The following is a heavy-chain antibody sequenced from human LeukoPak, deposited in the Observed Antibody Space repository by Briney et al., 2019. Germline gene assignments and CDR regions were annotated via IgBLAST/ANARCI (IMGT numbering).Heavy chain of an antibody. CDR2: ISGSGAYT. CDR1: GFTFSSYA. D-gene: IGHD3-10*01. CDR3: AKYFASGSYYKLPH. J-gene: IGHJ1*01. V-gene: IGHV3-23*01. Sequence: GGSLRLSCAASGFTFSSYAMSWVRQAPGKGLEWVSTISGSGAYTYYADSVEGRFTISRDNSKNTLYLQMNSLRAEDTAVYYCAKYFASGSYYKLPHWGQGTLVAVSS.